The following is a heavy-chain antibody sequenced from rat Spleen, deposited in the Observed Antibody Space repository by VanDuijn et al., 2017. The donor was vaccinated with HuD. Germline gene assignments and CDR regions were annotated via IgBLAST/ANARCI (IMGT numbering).Heavy chain of an antibody. CDR1: GFTFNNYW. Sequence: EVQLVESGGGLVQPGRSMKLSCAASGFTFNNYWMTWIRQAPGKGLEWVASITNTGGSTYYRDSVKGRFTISRDNAKSTLYLQMDSLRSEDTATYYCARGLYSSSIYGVMDAWGQGASVTVSS. CDR3: ARGLYSSSIYGVMDA. V-gene: IGHV5-31*01. J-gene: IGHJ4*01. CDR2: ITNTGGST. D-gene: IGHD1-2*01.